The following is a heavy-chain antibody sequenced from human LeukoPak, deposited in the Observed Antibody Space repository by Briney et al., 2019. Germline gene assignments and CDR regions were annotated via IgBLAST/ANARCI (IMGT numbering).Heavy chain of an antibody. CDR2: IYPGDSDT. Sequence: GAPRKISFKGSGSRFTSYWIGWVRQLPGKGLEWMGIIYPGDSDTRYSPSFQGQVTISADKSISTAYLQWSSLKASDTAMYYCARRGRYSSGWYNWFDPWGQGTLVTVSS. J-gene: IGHJ5*02. CDR1: GSRFTSYW. CDR3: ARRGRYSSGWYNWFDP. V-gene: IGHV5-51*01. D-gene: IGHD6-19*01.